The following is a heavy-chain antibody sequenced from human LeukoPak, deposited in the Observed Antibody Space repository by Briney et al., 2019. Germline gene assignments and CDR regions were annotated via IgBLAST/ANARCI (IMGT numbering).Heavy chain of an antibody. D-gene: IGHD5-18*01. CDR3: ARAKEYGYNYGPGFGFDP. Sequence: SETLSLICAVYGGSFSGYYWSWSRQPPGKGLEWIGEINHSGSTNYGPSLKSRVIISVDTSKKQISLKLSSVTAADTAVYYCARAKEYGYNYGPGFGFDPWGQGTLVTVSS. CDR2: INHSGST. J-gene: IGHJ5*02. CDR1: GGSFSGYY. V-gene: IGHV4-34*01.